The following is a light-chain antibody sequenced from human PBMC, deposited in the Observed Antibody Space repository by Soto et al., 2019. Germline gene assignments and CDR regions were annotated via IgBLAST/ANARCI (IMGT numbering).Light chain of an antibody. CDR2: AAS. CDR1: QSISSY. CDR3: QQYSTYTPTT. J-gene: IGKJ1*01. V-gene: IGKV1-39*02. Sequence: PSASLLASSIRDRVTTTRRETQSISSYLNRYQQKPGEVPKLLIYAASSLQSGVPSRFSGSGSGTEFTLTISSLQPDDFATYYCQQYSTYTPTTFGQRT.